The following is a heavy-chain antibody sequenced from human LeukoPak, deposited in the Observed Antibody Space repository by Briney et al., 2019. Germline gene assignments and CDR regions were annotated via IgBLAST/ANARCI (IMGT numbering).Heavy chain of an antibody. CDR1: RFTFFSYD. CDR2: ISCSGRST. V-gene: IGHV3-23*01. D-gene: IGHD3-3*01. CDR3: ASGFWSDYRLDY. J-gene: IGHJ4*02. Sequence: GGTLRLSSAASRFTFFSYDMRGVRRAPPEGREWVSAISCSGRSTYYADSVKGRFTISRDNSKNTLYLQMNSLRAEDTAVYYCASGFWSDYRLDYWGQGTLVTVSS.